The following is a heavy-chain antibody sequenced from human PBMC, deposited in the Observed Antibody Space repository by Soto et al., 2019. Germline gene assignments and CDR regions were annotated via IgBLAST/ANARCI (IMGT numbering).Heavy chain of an antibody. CDR3: ARLGKVGQAGYYYYGMDV. Sequence: SETLSLTCTVSGGSTSSSSSYYWGWIRQPPGKGLEWIGSIYYSGSTYYNPSLKSRVTISVDTSKNQFSLKLSSVTAADTAVYYCARLGKVGQAGYYYYGMDVWGQGTTVTVSS. CDR1: GGSTSSSSSYY. V-gene: IGHV4-39*01. D-gene: IGHD2-2*01. J-gene: IGHJ6*02. CDR2: IYYSGST.